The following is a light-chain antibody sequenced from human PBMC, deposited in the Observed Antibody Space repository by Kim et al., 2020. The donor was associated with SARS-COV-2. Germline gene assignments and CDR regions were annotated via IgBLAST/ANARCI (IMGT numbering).Light chain of an antibody. CDR3: HSYDNSLPGSV. CDR1: RSNSVAGYD. CDR2: GNN. J-gene: IGLJ2*01. Sequence: QRVTISCTGTRSNSVAGYDAHWYQQLPGTVPKLLIYGNNNRPSGVPDRFSGSKSGASASLAITGLQAEDEADYYCHSYDNSLPGSVFGGGTQLTVL. V-gene: IGLV1-40*01.